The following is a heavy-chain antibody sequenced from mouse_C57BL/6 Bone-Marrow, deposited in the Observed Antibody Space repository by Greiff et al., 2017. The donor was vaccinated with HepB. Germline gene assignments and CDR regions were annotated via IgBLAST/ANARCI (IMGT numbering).Heavy chain of an antibody. D-gene: IGHD1-1*01. CDR2: IDPENGDT. V-gene: IGHV14-4*01. J-gene: IGHJ2*01. Sequence: EVQLQQSGAELVRPGASVKLSCTASGFNIKDDYMHWVKQRPEQGLEWIGWIDPENGDTEYASKFQGKATITADTSSNTAYLQLSSLTSEDTAVYYCTRSITTVVADDYWGQGTTLTVSS. CDR3: TRSITTVVADDY. CDR1: GFNIKDDY.